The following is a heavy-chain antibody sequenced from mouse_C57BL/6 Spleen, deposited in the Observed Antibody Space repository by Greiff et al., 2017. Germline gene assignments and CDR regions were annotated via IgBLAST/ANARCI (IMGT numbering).Heavy chain of an antibody. Sequence: QVQLQQPGAELVKPGASVKMSCKASGYTFTSYWITWVKQRPGQGLEWIGDIYPGSGSTNYNEKFKSKATLTVDTSSSTAYMQLSSLTSEDSAVYYGARSGDYDALYYAMDYWGQGTSVTVSS. CDR2: IYPGSGST. CDR1: GYTFTSYW. D-gene: IGHD2-4*01. V-gene: IGHV1-55*01. J-gene: IGHJ4*01. CDR3: ARSGDYDALYYAMDY.